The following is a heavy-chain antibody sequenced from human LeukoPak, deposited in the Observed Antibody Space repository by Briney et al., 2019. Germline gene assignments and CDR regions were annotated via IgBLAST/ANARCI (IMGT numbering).Heavy chain of an antibody. V-gene: IGHV3-66*01. J-gene: IGHJ4*02. D-gene: IGHD6-13*01. CDR2: IYRGGNT. Sequence: GGSLRLSCAASGFTFSNYWMHWVRQAPGKGLEWVPVIYRGGNTYYADSVKGRFTISRDNSRDTLYLQMSSLRAEDTAVYYCAGSSSWRLFDYWGQGTVVTVSS. CDR1: GFTFSNYW. CDR3: AGSSSWRLFDY.